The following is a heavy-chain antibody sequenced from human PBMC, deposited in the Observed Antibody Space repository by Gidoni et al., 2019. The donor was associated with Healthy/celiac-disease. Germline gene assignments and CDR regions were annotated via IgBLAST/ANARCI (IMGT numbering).Heavy chain of an antibody. Sequence: VQLVQSGAAVKQPGASVKVSCEATGYTFTSYYLPWVLQGPEQGLEWRGIINPSGGSTSYAQKFQGRVTMTRDTSTSTVYMELSSLRSEDTAVYYCARRRGPRGSNWLDPWGQGTLVTVSS. CDR3: ARRRGPRGSNWLDP. CDR1: GYTFTSYY. V-gene: IGHV1-46*01. J-gene: IGHJ5*02. D-gene: IGHD2-15*01. CDR2: INPSGGST.